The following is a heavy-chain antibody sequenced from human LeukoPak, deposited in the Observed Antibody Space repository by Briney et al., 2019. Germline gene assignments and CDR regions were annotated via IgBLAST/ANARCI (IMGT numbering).Heavy chain of an antibody. V-gene: IGHV3-23*01. Sequence: GGSLRLSCAASGFTFSSYAMTWVRQAPGKGLEWVSVISGSGGSTYYADAVKGRFTISRDNAKNSLYLQMSSLRAEDTAVYYCARRGDTSGYYYFDYWGQGTLVTVSS. CDR1: GFTFSSYA. CDR2: ISGSGGST. CDR3: ARRGDTSGYYYFDY. D-gene: IGHD3-22*01. J-gene: IGHJ4*02.